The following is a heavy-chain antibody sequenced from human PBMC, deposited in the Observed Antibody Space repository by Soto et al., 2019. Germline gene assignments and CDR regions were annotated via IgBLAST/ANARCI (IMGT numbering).Heavy chain of an antibody. V-gene: IGHV4-39*01. D-gene: IGHD3-10*01. CDR2: IYYSGST. CDR1: GGSISSSSYY. CDR3: ARLPPFYYGSGSYAGGFDY. J-gene: IGHJ4*02. Sequence: QLQLQESGPGLVKPSETLSLTCTVSGGSISSSSYYWGWIRQPPGKGLEWIGSIYYSGSTYYNPSLKSRVTISVDTSKNQFSLKLSSVTAADMAVYYCARLPPFYYGSGSYAGGFDYWGQGTLVTVSS.